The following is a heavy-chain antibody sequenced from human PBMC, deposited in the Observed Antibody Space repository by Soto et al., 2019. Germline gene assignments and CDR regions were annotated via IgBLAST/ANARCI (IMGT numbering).Heavy chain of an antibody. D-gene: IGHD6-13*01. V-gene: IGHV1-18*01. J-gene: IGHJ4*02. CDR2: ISAYNGNT. CDR1: GYTFTSYG. Sequence: ASVKVSCKASGYTFTSYGISWVRQAPGQGLEWMGWISAYNGNTNYAQKLQGRVTMTTDTSTSTAYMELRSLRSDDTAVYYCARDKRGGSSWYDVYYFDYWGQGTLVTVSS. CDR3: ARDKRGGSSWYDVYYFDY.